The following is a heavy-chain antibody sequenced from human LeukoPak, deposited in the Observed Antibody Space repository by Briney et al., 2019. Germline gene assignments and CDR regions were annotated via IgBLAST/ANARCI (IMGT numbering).Heavy chain of an antibody. D-gene: IGHD6-19*01. V-gene: IGHV4-31*03. CDR2: IYYSGST. Sequence: SETLSLTCTVSGGSISSGDYYWSWIRQHPGKGLEWIGYIYYSGSTYYNPSLKSRVTISIDTSKNQFSLKLSSVTAADTAMYYRARAAEYSSGWYLFDFWGQGILVTVSA. CDR1: GGSISSGDYY. CDR3: ARAAEYSSGWYLFDF. J-gene: IGHJ4*02.